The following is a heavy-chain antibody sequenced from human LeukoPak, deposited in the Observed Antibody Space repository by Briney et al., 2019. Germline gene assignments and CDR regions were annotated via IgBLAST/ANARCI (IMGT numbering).Heavy chain of an antibody. V-gene: IGHV4-34*01. J-gene: IGHJ4*02. D-gene: IGHD2-2*01. CDR1: SGSFTGHY. Sequence: SETLSLTCAVYSGSFTGHYWTWIRQAPGKGLEWIGASIHTGTTNYHPSLKSRVTISVDTSKNQFSLKLTSVSAADTAVYHCARGRTGAAALDFWGPGTLVTVSS. CDR2: SIHTGTT. CDR3: ARGRTGAAALDF.